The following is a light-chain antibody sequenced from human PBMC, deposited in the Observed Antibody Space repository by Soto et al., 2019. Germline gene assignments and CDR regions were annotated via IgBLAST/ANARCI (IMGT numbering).Light chain of an antibody. CDR2: SAS. CDR1: QGISNW. Sequence: DIQMTQSPSSVSASVGDRVTITCRASQGISNWLAWYQQQPGKAPKLLIYSASTLQSEVPSGLSGGGAGTHFTLIISSRQPEDFATYYCQQTNTFFPLSFGGGTKVEIK. J-gene: IGKJ4*01. CDR3: QQTNTFFPLS. V-gene: IGKV1-12*01.